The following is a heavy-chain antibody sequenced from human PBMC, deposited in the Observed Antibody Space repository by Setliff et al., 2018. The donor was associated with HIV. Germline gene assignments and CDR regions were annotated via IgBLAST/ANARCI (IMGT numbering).Heavy chain of an antibody. J-gene: IGHJ3*02. D-gene: IGHD4-17*01. CDR3: ARVYGDYVEGAFDI. V-gene: IGHV4-31*03. CDR2: IYYSGNT. Sequence: SETLSLTCTVSRASISSGGYYWSWIRQRPGEGLEWIGYIYYSGNTFYNPSLKSRVTISVDTSNNQFSLKLSSVTAADTALYYCARVYGDYVEGAFDIWAKGQWSPSPQ. CDR1: RASISSGGYY.